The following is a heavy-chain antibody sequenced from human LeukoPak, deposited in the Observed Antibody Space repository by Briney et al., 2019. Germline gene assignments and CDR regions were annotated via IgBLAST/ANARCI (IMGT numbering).Heavy chain of an antibody. CDR2: IYTSGST. D-gene: IGHD6-13*01. CDR3: AGDGGYSSSWYPNWFDP. V-gene: IGHV4-4*07. CDR1: GGSISSYY. Sequence: SETLSLTCTVSGGSISSYYWSWIRQPAGKGLEWIGRIYTSGSTNYNPSLKSRVTMSVDTSKNQFSLKLSSVTAADTAVYYCAGDGGYSSSWYPNWFDPWGQGTLVTVSS. J-gene: IGHJ5*02.